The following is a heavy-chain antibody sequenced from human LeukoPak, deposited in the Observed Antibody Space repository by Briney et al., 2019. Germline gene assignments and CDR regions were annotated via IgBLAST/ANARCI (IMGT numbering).Heavy chain of an antibody. Sequence: ASVKVSCKASGYTFTDNHMYWIRQAPGQGLECMGWISPNSGGTNYAQKFQGGITMTGDTSISTGYMELSSLRSDDTAIYYCARELGRNAFDVWGQGTMVTVSS. D-gene: IGHD7-27*01. V-gene: IGHV1-2*02. CDR2: ISPNSGGT. CDR1: GYTFTDNH. J-gene: IGHJ3*01. CDR3: ARELGRNAFDV.